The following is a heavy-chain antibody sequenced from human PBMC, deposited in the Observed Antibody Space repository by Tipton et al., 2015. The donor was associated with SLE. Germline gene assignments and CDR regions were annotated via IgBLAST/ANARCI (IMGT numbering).Heavy chain of an antibody. Sequence: TLSLTCAVSGFSISSGYYWDWIRQPPGKGLEWIGSIYHSGSTYYNPSLKSRVTISVDTSKNQFSLKLSSVTAADTAVYYCARDPYYYDSSGSPHSYWGQGTLVTVSS. V-gene: IGHV4-38-2*02. J-gene: IGHJ4*02. CDR1: GFSISSGYY. D-gene: IGHD3-22*01. CDR3: ARDPYYYDSSGSPHSY. CDR2: IYHSGST.